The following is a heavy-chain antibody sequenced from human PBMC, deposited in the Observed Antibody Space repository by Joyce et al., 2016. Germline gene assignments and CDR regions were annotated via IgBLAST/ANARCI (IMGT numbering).Heavy chain of an antibody. CDR2: IRSGSMYT. Sequence: QVQLVESGGGLVKPGGSLRLSCAASGFTFSDYYRSWIRQGPGKGLGLVSFIRSGSMYTAYAESVKGRFTITRDNTKNSLYLQMNSLRAEDTAVYYCARDLYCSFGSCYSQTYYYYYMDVWGKGTTVTVSS. CDR1: GFTFSDYY. V-gene: IGHV3-11*05. D-gene: IGHD2-15*01. CDR3: ARDLYCSFGSCYSQTYYYYYMDV. J-gene: IGHJ6*03.